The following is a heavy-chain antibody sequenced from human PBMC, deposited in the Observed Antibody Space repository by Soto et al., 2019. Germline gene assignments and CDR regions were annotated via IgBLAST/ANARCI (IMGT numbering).Heavy chain of an antibody. CDR3: ARVSAVAEGSEFDY. D-gene: IGHD6-19*01. CDR1: GYTFTGYY. J-gene: IGHJ4*02. Sequence: VSVKVSCKASGYTFTGYYMHWVRQAPGQGLEWMGWINPNSGGTNYAQKFQGRVTMTRGTSISTAYMELSRLRSDDTAVYYCARVSAVAEGSEFDYWGQGTLVTVSS. V-gene: IGHV1-2*02. CDR2: INPNSGGT.